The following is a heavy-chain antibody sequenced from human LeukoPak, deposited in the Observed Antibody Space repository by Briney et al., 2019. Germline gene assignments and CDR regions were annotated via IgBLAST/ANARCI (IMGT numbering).Heavy chain of an antibody. J-gene: IGHJ4*02. CDR1: GGSISSGGYY. V-gene: IGHV4-30-2*01. CDR3: AREYSSGWYGFDY. D-gene: IGHD6-19*01. CDR2: IYHSGST. Sequence: PSQTLSLTCTVSGGSISSGGYYWSWIRQPPGKGLEWIGYIYHSGSTYYNPSLKSRVTISVDRSKNQFSLKLSSVTAADTAVYYCAREYSSGWYGFDYWGQGTLVTVSS.